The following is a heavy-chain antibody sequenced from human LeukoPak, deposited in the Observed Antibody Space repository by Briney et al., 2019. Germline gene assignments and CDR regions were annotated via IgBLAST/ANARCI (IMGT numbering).Heavy chain of an antibody. CDR1: GYMFTSYY. J-gene: IGHJ3*02. D-gene: IGHD5-18*01. CDR2: INPSGGST. Sequence: GASVKVSRKASGYMFTSYYIHWVRQAPGQGPEWMGIINPSGGSTSYAQKFQGRVTMTRDTSTSAVYMEVSSLRSEDTAVYYCAREPLWIQLQEGAFDIWGQGTMVTVSS. V-gene: IGHV1-46*01. CDR3: AREPLWIQLQEGAFDI.